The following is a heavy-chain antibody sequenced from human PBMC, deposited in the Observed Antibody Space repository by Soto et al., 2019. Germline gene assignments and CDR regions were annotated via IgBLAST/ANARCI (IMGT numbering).Heavy chain of an antibody. CDR3: ARYVVVPAAALYYFDY. D-gene: IGHD2-2*01. CDR1: GFTFSSYS. V-gene: IGHV3-21*01. CDR2: ISSSSSYI. J-gene: IGHJ4*02. Sequence: EVQLVESGGGLVKPGGSLRLSCAASGFTFSSYSMNWVRQAPGKGLEWVSSISSSSSYIYYADSVKGRFTISRDNANNSLYLQMNRLRAEDTAVYYCARYVVVPAAALYYFDYWGQGTLVTVSS.